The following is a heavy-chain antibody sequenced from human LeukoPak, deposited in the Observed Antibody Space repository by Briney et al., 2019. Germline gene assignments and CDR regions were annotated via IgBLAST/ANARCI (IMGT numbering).Heavy chain of an antibody. CDR2: ISGSGGST. V-gene: IGHV3-23*01. Sequence: GGSLRLSCAASGFTFSNYAMSWVRQAPGKGLEWVSAISGSGGSTYYADSVKGRFTISRDNSKNTLYLQMNSLRAEDTAVYYCAKNLNQWLTTFGIWGQGTMVTVSS. CDR3: AKNLNQWLTTFGI. D-gene: IGHD6-19*01. J-gene: IGHJ3*02. CDR1: GFTFSNYA.